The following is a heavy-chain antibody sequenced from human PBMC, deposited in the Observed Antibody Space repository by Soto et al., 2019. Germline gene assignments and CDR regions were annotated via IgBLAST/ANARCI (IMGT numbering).Heavy chain of an antibody. CDR3: ASPEYSSSSEGSGYGMDV. J-gene: IGHJ6*02. CDR1: GGTFSSYA. V-gene: IGHV1-69*06. D-gene: IGHD6-6*01. Sequence: SVKVSCKASGGTFSSYAISWVRQAPGQGLEWMGGIIPIFGTANYAQKFQGRVTITADKSTSTAYMELSSLRSEDTAVYYCASPEYSSSSEGSGYGMDVWGQGTTVTVSS. CDR2: IIPIFGTA.